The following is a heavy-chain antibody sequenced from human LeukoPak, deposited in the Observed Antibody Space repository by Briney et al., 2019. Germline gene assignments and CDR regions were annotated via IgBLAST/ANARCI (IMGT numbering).Heavy chain of an antibody. Sequence: SETLSLTCTVSGGSISSYYWSWIRQPPGKGLEWIGYIYYSGGTNYNPSLKSRVTISVDTSKNQFFLKLSSVTAADTAVYYCARLSSGTSFDYWRQETVVTVSS. D-gene: IGHD1-1*01. V-gene: IGHV4-59*08. CDR1: GGSISSYY. CDR3: ARLSSGTSFDY. CDR2: IYYSGGT. J-gene: IGHJ4*02.